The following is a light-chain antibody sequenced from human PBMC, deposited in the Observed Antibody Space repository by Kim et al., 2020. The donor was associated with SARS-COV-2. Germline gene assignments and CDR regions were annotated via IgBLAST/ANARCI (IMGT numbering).Light chain of an antibody. Sequence: ASVGDRVTITGRASQGISSYLAWYQQKPGKAPNLLIYAASTLQSVVPSRFSGSGSGTEFTLTISSLQPEDFATYYCQQLNSYPPTFGPGTKVDIK. J-gene: IGKJ3*01. CDR1: QGISSY. CDR2: AAS. CDR3: QQLNSYPPT. V-gene: IGKV1-9*01.